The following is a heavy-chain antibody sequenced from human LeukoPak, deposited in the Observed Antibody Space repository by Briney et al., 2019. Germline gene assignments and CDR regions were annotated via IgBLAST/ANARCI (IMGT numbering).Heavy chain of an antibody. Sequence: PGGSLRLSCAASGFTFSSYWVSWVRQAPGKGMEWVANIKQDGSEKYYVDSVKGRFTISRDNAKNSLYLQMNSLRAEDTAVYYCARDGQQPIYYYYGMDVWGQGTTVTVSS. CDR3: ARDGQQPIYYYYGMDV. J-gene: IGHJ6*02. D-gene: IGHD6-13*01. V-gene: IGHV3-7*01. CDR1: GFTFSSYW. CDR2: IKQDGSEK.